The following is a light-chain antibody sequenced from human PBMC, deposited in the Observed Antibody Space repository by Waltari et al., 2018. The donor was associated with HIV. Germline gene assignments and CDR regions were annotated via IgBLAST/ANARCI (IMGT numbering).Light chain of an antibody. V-gene: IGLV3-10*01. CDR1: ALPKKY. CDR2: EDS. J-gene: IGLJ3*02. CDR3: YSTDSSGNHRGV. Sequence: SYELTQPHSVSVSPGQTARITCSGDALPKKYPYWYQQKSGQAPVLVIYEDSKRTSRIPERFSGSSSETIATLTISGAQVEDEADYYCYSTDSSGNHRGVFGGGTKLTVL.